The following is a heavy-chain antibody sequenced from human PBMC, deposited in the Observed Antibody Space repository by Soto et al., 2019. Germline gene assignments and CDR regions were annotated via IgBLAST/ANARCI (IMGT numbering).Heavy chain of an antibody. CDR3: ARGLRDFDWRLPFGY. D-gene: IGHD3-9*01. V-gene: IGHV3-23*01. CDR1: GFTFSNFV. J-gene: IGHJ4*02. CDR2: ITDTGGDT. Sequence: EVQLLESGGGLVQPGGSLRLSCAASGFTFSNFVMRWVRQTPGKGLEWVSTITDTGGDTYYTDSVKGRFTISRDDFKNTMFLQMGSLRVEDTAVYYCARGLRDFDWRLPFGYWGQGTLVTVSS.